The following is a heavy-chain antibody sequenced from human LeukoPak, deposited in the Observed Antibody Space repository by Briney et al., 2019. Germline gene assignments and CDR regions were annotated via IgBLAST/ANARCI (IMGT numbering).Heavy chain of an antibody. J-gene: IGHJ4*02. D-gene: IGHD3-22*01. CDR1: GFTFSSYN. CDR3: ARKTVSSGSGDY. Sequence: PGGSLRLSCAASGFTFSSYNMNWVRQAPGKGLEWVSYISRRSDTIYYADSVKGRFTISRDNARNSLYLQMNSLRADDTAVYYCARKTVSSGSGDYWGQGTLVTVSS. CDR2: ISRRSDTI. V-gene: IGHV3-48*04.